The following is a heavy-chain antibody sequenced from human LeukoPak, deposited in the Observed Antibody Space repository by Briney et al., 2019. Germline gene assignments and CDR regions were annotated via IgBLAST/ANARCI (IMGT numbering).Heavy chain of an antibody. CDR2: INPNSGGT. CDR1: GGTFSSYA. J-gene: IGHJ5*02. Sequence: ASVKVSCKASGGTFSSYAISWVRQAPGQGLEWMGWINPNSGGTNYAQKFQGRVTMTRDTSISTAYMELSRLRSDDTAVYYCAREGPNNWFDPWGQGTLVTVSS. V-gene: IGHV1-2*02. CDR3: AREGPNNWFDP.